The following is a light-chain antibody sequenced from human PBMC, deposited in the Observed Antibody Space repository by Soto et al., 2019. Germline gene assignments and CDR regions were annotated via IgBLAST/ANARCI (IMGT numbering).Light chain of an antibody. CDR2: AAS. CDR1: QSIFSY. CDR3: QQYGSSGT. Sequence: DIQMTQSPSSLSASVGDSVTISCRASQSIFSYLAWYQQKPGKAPKLLIYAASTLQSGVPSRFSGSGSGTDFTLTISRLEPEDFAVYYCQQYGSSGTFGQGTKVDI. J-gene: IGKJ1*01. V-gene: IGKV1-9*01.